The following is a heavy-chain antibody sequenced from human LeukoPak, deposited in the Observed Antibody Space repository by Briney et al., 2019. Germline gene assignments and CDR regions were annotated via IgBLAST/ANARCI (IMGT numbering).Heavy chain of an antibody. CDR1: GYTFTTYY. CDR3: ARDDSRGYAYDS. D-gene: IGHD2-15*01. CDR2: ICAYNGNT. J-gene: IGHJ4*02. V-gene: IGHV1-18*04. Sequence: GASVPVSCKGSGYTFTTYYMYGVRQPPGQGLEWMGWICAYNGNTNYAQKLQGRVTMTTDTSTSTAYMELRSLRSDDTAVYYCARDDSRGYAYDSWGQGTLVTVSS.